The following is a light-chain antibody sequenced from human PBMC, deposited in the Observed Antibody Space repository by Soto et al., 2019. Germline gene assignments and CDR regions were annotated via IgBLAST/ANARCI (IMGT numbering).Light chain of an antibody. Sequence: EIVLTQSPGTLSLSPGERATLSCRASQSVSSSDLAWYQQKPGQAPRLLIYGASSRATGIPDRFRGSGSGTDFTLTISRLEPEDFAVYYCQQYGSSPGYTFGQGTKLEIK. J-gene: IGKJ2*01. CDR2: GAS. V-gene: IGKV3-20*01. CDR3: QQYGSSPGYT. CDR1: QSVSSSD.